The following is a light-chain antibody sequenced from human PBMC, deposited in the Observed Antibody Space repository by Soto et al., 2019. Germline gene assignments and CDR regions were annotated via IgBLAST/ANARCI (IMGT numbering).Light chain of an antibody. Sequence: EIVLTQSPGTLSLSPGERATLSCRASQSVSSSFLAWYQQKPGQAPRLLIYGASSRATGIPDRFSGRGSGTDFTLTISRLEPEDVAGYYCQQYDSSPRTFGQGTKLEIK. CDR3: QQYDSSPRT. CDR1: QSVSSSF. CDR2: GAS. J-gene: IGKJ2*01. V-gene: IGKV3-20*01.